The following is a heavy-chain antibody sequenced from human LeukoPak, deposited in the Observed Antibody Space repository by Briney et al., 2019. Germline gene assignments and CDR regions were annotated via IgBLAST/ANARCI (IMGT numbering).Heavy chain of an antibody. V-gene: IGHV4-34*01. CDR1: GGSFSGYY. D-gene: IGHD3-3*02. CDR2: INHSGST. CDR3: ARARSLDPGPSSRYNWFDA. J-gene: IGHJ5*02. Sequence: PSETLSLTCAVYGGSFSGYYWSWIRQPPGKGLEWIGEINHSGSTNYNPSLKSRVTISVDTSKNQSSLKLSSVTAADTAVYYCARARSLDPGPSSRYNWFDAWGQGTLVTVSS.